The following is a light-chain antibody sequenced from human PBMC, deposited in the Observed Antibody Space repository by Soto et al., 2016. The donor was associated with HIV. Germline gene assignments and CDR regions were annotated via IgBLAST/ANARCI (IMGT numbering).Light chain of an antibody. CDR3: QQGYTTPLT. Sequence: DIQMTQSPSSLSASVGDRVTITCRSSQSINSYLNWYQQKPGKAPKLLIYGTSSNIAGVPSRFSGSGSGTDFSLTIRSLQPEDFATYYCQQGYTTPLTFGQGTRLEFK. CDR2: GTS. V-gene: IGKV1-39*01. J-gene: IGKJ5*01. CDR1: QSINSY.